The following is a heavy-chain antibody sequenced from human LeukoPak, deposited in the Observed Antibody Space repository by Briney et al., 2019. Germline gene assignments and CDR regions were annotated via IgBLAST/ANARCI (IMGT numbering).Heavy chain of an antibody. CDR3: ASRSDDSSLYYFDY. CDR1: GRSISSSSSS. CDR2: LYYSGST. D-gene: IGHD3-22*01. Sequence: KPSETLYLSCAVPGRSISSSSSSWAWIRQPPGKGLEWIGSLYYSGSTYYNPSLTSRLTVSGGTSKSQFSLRLTSLTAADSAVYYCASRSDDSSLYYFDYWGQGTLFTVSS. J-gene: IGHJ4*02. V-gene: IGHV4-39*01.